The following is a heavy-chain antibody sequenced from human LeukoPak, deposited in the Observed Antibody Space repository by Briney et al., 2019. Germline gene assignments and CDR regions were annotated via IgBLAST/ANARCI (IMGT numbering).Heavy chain of an antibody. J-gene: IGHJ4*02. CDR1: GFTFSSYS. CDR2: ISSSSSTT. V-gene: IGHV3-48*04. CDR3: ARGYSSGRSAVDY. D-gene: IGHD6-19*01. Sequence: AGGSLRLSCAASGFTFSSYSMNWVRQAPGKGLEWVSYISSSSSTTYYADSVKGRFTISRDNAQNSLYLQMNSLRAEDTAVYYCARGYSSGRSAVDYWGQGTLVTVSS.